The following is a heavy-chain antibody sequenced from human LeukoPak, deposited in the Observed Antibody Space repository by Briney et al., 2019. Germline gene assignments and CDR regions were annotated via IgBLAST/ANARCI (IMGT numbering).Heavy chain of an antibody. CDR3: ARRIAVAGTDWFDP. D-gene: IGHD6-19*01. CDR1: GYSFTSYW. CDR2: IYPGDSDT. V-gene: IGHV5-51*01. J-gene: IGHJ5*02. Sequence: PGESLHISCKGSGYSFTSYWIGWVRQLPGKGLEWMGIIYPGDSDTRYSPSFQGQVTISADKSISTAYLQWSSLKASDTAMYYCARRIAVAGTDWFDPWGQGTLVTVSS.